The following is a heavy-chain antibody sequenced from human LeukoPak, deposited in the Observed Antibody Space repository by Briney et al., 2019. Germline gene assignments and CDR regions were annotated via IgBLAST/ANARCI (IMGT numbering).Heavy chain of an antibody. Sequence: GGSLRLSCAVSGFTVSSIYMSWVRQAPGKGLEWVSFIYSDGNTYYGDSVRGRFTLSRDSSRNTLYLQMNSLTVDDTAVYYCAGDTHSSSWYDHWGQGTLVTVSS. CDR1: GFTVSSIY. CDR3: AGDTHSSSWYDH. D-gene: IGHD6-19*01. CDR2: IYSDGNT. V-gene: IGHV3-53*01. J-gene: IGHJ5*02.